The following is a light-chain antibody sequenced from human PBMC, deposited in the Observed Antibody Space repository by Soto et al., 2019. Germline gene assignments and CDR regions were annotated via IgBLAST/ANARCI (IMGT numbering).Light chain of an antibody. J-gene: IGKJ4*01. CDR2: GAS. V-gene: IGKV3-20*01. Sequence: EIVLTQSACALSLSPGERATLSCRASQSVSSSSLAWYHQKPGQAPRLLIYGASSRATGIPDRFSGSGSGTDFTLTISRLEPEDFAVYYCQQYGSSPLTFGGGTKVDIK. CDR1: QSVSSSS. CDR3: QQYGSSPLT.